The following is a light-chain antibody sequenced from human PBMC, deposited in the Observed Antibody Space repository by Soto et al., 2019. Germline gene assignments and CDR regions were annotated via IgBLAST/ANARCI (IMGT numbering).Light chain of an antibody. J-gene: IGLJ1*01. CDR3: SSYTRSSNHV. Sequence: SALTQPASVSGSPGQSITISCTGTSSDVGGYNYVSWYQQHPGKVPKLMIYEVSHRPSGVSNRFSGSKSGNTASLTISGLQAEDEAHYYCSSYTRSSNHVFGNGTKVT. CDR2: EVS. V-gene: IGLV2-14*01. CDR1: SSDVGGYNY.